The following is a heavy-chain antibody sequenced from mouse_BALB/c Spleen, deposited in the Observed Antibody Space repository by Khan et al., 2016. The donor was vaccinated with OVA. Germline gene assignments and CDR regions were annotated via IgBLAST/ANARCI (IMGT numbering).Heavy chain of an antibody. J-gene: IGHJ3*01. CDR2: VNPNTGNT. Sequence: EVQLQESGPDLVKPGASVKMSCKASGYSFTNYYVNWVKQSHGKSLECIGRVNPNTGNTNYNQKFKGKAILIADTSSSTAYMELRGLTSEDSAVYYCARGYDFFAYWGQGTLVTVSA. CDR3: ARGYDFFAY. V-gene: IGHV1-26*01. D-gene: IGHD2-14*01. CDR1: GYSFTNYY.